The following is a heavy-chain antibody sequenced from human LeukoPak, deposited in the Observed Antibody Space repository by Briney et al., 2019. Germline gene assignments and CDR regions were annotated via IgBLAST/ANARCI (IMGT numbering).Heavy chain of an antibody. J-gene: IGHJ4*02. Sequence: GGSLRLSCAASGFTFSSYSMNWVRQAPGKGLEWVSSISSSSSYIYYADSVKGRFTISRDNSKDTLYLQMNGLRAEDTAVYFCAKQSAGSAAWYSLHYAFWGQGTLVTVSS. D-gene: IGHD2-2*01. CDR1: GFTFSSYS. CDR2: ISSSSSYI. CDR3: AKQSAGSAAWYSLHYAF. V-gene: IGHV3-21*04.